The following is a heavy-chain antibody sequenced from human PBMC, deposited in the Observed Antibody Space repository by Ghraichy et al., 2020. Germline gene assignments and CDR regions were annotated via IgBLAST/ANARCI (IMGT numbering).Heavy chain of an antibody. V-gene: IGHV3-23*01. CDR3: AKNLRSGTYSPLDS. D-gene: IGHD3-10*01. Sequence: GESLNISCLVSGVTFRHFAMTWVRQAPGKGLEWVSAISGTGNKTSYADSVKGRFTIFRDNSGNKLSLQMSSLRAEDTAMYYCAKNLRSGTYSPLDSWGQGTLLTVSS. CDR2: ISGTGNKT. J-gene: IGHJ4*02. CDR1: GVTFRHFA.